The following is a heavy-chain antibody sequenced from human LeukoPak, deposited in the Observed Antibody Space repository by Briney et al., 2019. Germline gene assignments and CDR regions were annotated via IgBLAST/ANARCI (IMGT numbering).Heavy chain of an antibody. V-gene: IGHV4-38-2*01. CDR1: GYSISSGYY. Sequence: PSETLSLTCSFSGYSISSGYYWGWIRQPPGKGLEWIGSIYYSGSTYYNPSLKSRVTISVDTSKNQFSLKLSSVTAADTAVYYCARHSGLLPEFDYWGQGTLVTVSS. J-gene: IGHJ4*02. CDR2: IYYSGST. D-gene: IGHD3-22*01. CDR3: ARHSGLLPEFDY.